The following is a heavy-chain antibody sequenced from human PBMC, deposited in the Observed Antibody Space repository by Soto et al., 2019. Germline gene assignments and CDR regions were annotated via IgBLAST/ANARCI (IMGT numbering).Heavy chain of an antibody. CDR2: IYYSGST. CDR1: GGSISGYY. J-gene: IGHJ4*02. V-gene: IGHV4-59*01. D-gene: IGHD3-9*01. CDR3: ARAIYGYFDWPDLQSYYFDY. Sequence: SETLSLTCTVSGGSISGYYWSWIRQPPGKGLEWIGYIYYSGSTNYNPSLKRRVTISVDTSKNQFSLKLSSVTAADTAVYYCARAIYGYFDWPDLQSYYFDYWGQGTLVTVSS.